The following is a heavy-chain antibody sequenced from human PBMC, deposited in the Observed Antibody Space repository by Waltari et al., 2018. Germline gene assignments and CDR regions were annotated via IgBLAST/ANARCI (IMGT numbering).Heavy chain of an antibody. CDR1: GFSLSTSGVG. V-gene: IGHV2-5*01. Sequence: QITLKESGPTLVKPTQTLTLTCTFSGFSLSTSGVGVGWIRQPPGKALEWLALIYWNDDKRYSPSLKSRLTITKDTSKNQVVLTMTNMDPVDTATYYCAHIQRTMDIVATINYFDYWGQGTLVTVSS. D-gene: IGHD5-12*01. CDR3: AHIQRTMDIVATINYFDY. CDR2: IYWNDDK. J-gene: IGHJ4*02.